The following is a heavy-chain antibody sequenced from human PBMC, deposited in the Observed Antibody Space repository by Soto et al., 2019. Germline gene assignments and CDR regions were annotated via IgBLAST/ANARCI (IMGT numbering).Heavy chain of an antibody. CDR2: IYPGGSDT. CDR3: ARMDAAAGFYGMDV. V-gene: IGHV5-51*01. CDR1: GYNFTSYW. J-gene: IGHJ6*02. Sequence: GESLKISCKGSGYNFTSYWIGWVPQMPGEGLEGMGIIYPGGSDTRYSPSFQGQVTISPDKSISTAYLQWISLKISATVLYYCARMDAAAGFYGMDVWGQGTTVTVSS. D-gene: IGHD6-13*01.